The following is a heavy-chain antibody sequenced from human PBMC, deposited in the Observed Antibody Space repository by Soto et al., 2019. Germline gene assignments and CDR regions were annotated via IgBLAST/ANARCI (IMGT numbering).Heavy chain of an antibody. V-gene: IGHV1-3*01. Sequence: GASVKVSCKASGYTFTSYAMYWVRQAPGQRLEWMGWINAGNGNTKYSQKFQGRVTITRDTSASTAYMELSSLRSEDTAVYYCARGMREYYYDSSGYIYFDYWGQGTLVTVSS. CDR1: GYTFTSYA. D-gene: IGHD3-22*01. J-gene: IGHJ4*02. CDR3: ARGMREYYYDSSGYIYFDY. CDR2: INAGNGNT.